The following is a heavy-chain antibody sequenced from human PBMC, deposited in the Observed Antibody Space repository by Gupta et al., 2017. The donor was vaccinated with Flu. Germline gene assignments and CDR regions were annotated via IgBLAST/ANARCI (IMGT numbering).Heavy chain of an antibody. CDR2: ISGSGGST. J-gene: IGHJ4*02. CDR3: AKDPVYVAGSYSPDTQIDY. CDR1: GFNFSSYA. D-gene: IGHD3-10*01. Sequence: EVQLLESGGGLVQPGGSLRLSCAASGFNFSSYAMSWVRQAPGKGLEWVSAISGSGGSTYYADSVKGRVTISRDNSKNTLHLQMNSLRAEDTAVYYCAKDPVYVAGSYSPDTQIDYWGQGTLVTVYS. V-gene: IGHV3-23*01.